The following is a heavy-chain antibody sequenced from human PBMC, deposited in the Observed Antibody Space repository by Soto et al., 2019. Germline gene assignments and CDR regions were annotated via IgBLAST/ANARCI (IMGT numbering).Heavy chain of an antibody. Sequence: QVQLVESGGGLVEPGGSLRLSCAASGFSVGDNYMTWIGQAPGKGLEWLSYSSSSGGYTNYADSVKGRFTISRDNAKNSLYLPMDGLRAEDTAVYFCARSSGRRHVFTFDYGLDVWGQGTTVTVSS. V-gene: IGHV3-11*06. J-gene: IGHJ6*02. CDR3: ARSSGRRHVFTFDYGLDV. CDR2: SSSSGGYT. CDR1: GFSVGDNY. D-gene: IGHD3-16*01.